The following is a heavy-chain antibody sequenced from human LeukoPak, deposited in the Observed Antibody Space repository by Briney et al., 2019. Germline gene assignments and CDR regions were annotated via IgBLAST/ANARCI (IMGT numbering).Heavy chain of an antibody. Sequence: GESLKISCQASGYSFTDYWIAWVRQMPGKGLEWMGIIYPGDSDTRYSPSFQGQVTISADKSISTAYLQWSSLKASDTAMYYCARQVGSGSYYYYYGMDVWGQGTTVTVSS. D-gene: IGHD3-10*01. CDR2: IYPGDSDT. CDR1: GYSFTDYW. V-gene: IGHV5-51*01. J-gene: IGHJ6*02. CDR3: ARQVGSGSYYYYYGMDV.